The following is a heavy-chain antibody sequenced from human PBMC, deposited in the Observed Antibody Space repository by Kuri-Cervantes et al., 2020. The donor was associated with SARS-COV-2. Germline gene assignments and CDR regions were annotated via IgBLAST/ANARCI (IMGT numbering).Heavy chain of an antibody. V-gene: IGHV4-39*01. D-gene: IGHD1-26*01. Sequence: SETLSLTCAVYGGSISSYYWGWIRQPPGKGLEWSGSIYYSGSTYYNPSLKSRVTISVDTSKNRFSLKLSSVTAADTAVYYCARGTPGGVGATWGDYFDYWGQGTLVTVSS. CDR3: ARGTPGGVGATWGDYFDY. CDR1: GGSISSYY. CDR2: IYYSGST. J-gene: IGHJ4*02.